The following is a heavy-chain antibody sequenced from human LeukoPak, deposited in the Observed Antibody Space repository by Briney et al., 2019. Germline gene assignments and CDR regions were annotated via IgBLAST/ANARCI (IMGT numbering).Heavy chain of an antibody. CDR1: GGSFSGYY. CDR3: ARDLGGWPGAYFDY. Sequence: PSETLSLTCAVYGGSFSGYYWSWIRQPPGKGLEWIGEINHSGSTNYNPSLKSRVTISVDTSKNQFSLQLNSVTPEDTAVYYCARDLGGWPGAYFDYWGQGTLVTVSS. J-gene: IGHJ4*02. V-gene: IGHV4-34*01. CDR2: INHSGST. D-gene: IGHD6-19*01.